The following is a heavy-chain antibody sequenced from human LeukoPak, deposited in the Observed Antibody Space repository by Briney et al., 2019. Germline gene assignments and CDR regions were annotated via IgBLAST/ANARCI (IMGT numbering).Heavy chain of an antibody. V-gene: IGHV3-23*01. CDR2: ISNNGDSA. D-gene: IGHD1-14*01. CDR3: VKDRCDRATCPEV. CDR1: GFTFSTYA. Sequence: PGGSLRLSCAASGFTFSTYAMSWVRQAPGEGLEWVSGISNNGDSAYYADSVKGRFTISRDNPKNTLHLQMSSLRAKDTALYYCVKDRCDRATCPEVWGQGTLVTVSS. J-gene: IGHJ4*02.